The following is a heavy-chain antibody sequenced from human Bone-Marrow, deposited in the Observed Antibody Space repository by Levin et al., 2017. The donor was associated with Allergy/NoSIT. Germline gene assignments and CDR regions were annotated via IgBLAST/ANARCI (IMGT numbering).Heavy chain of an antibody. J-gene: IGHJ5*02. D-gene: IGHD2-8*01. Sequence: GESLKISCKASGYTFTDYYMHWVRQAPGQGLEWMGRINPDSGGANYAQKFQGRVTVTRDTSISTAYMELSRLTSDDTAVYYCAILYTTTSRTPRWFDPWGQGTLVTVSS. V-gene: IGHV1-2*06. CDR3: AILYTTTSRTPRWFDP. CDR2: INPDSGGA. CDR1: GYTFTDYY.